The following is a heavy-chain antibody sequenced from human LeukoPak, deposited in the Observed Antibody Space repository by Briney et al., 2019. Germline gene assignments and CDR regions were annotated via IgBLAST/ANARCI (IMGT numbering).Heavy chain of an antibody. D-gene: IGHD4-17*01. V-gene: IGHV4-31*03. CDR1: GGSISSGGYY. Sequence: PSETLSLTCTVSGGSISSGGYYWSWIRQHPGKGLEWIGYIYDSGSTYYNPSLKSRVTISVDTSKNQFSLKLSSVTAADTAVYYCAREVIPDYGDYSYYFDYWGQGTLVTVSS. CDR2: IYDSGST. J-gene: IGHJ4*02. CDR3: AREVIPDYGDYSYYFDY.